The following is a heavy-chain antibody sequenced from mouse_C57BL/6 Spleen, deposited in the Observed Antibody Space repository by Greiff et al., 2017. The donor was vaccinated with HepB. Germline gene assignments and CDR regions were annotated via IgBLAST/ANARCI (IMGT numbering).Heavy chain of an antibody. Sequence: QVQLQQPGAELVMPGASVKLSCKASGYTFTSYWMHWVKQRPGQGLEWIGEIDPSDSYTNYNQQFKGKSTLTVDKSSSTAYMQLSSLTSEASAVYYCARGAYGYLDYWGQGTTLTVSS. CDR1: GYTFTSYW. CDR2: IDPSDSYT. D-gene: IGHD1-1*02. V-gene: IGHV1-69*01. J-gene: IGHJ2*01. CDR3: ARGAYGYLDY.